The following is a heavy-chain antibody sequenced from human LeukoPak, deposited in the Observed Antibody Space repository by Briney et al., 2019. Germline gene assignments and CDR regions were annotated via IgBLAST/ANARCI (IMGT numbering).Heavy chain of an antibody. CDR2: IIPIFGTA. V-gene: IGHV1-69*13. CDR1: GGTFSSYA. D-gene: IGHD1-7*01. Sequence: GASVKVSCKASGGTFSSYAISWVRQAPGQGLEWMGGIIPIFGTANYAQKFQGRVTITADESTSTAYMELSSLRSEDTAVYYCARDANWNYGNKDDFFDYWGQGTLVTVSS. J-gene: IGHJ4*02. CDR3: ARDANWNYGNKDDFFDY.